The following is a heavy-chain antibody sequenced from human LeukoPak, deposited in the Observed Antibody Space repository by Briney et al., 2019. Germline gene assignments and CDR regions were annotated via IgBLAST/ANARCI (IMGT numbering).Heavy chain of an antibody. Sequence: PGGSLRLSCAASGFTFDDYAMHWVRQAPGKGLEWVSGISWNSGSIGYADSVKGRFTISRDNAKNSLYLQMNSLRAEDTALYYCAKGYYYDSSGYYAAYFDYWGQGTLVTVSS. V-gene: IGHV3-9*01. CDR2: ISWNSGSI. CDR3: AKGYYYDSSGYYAAYFDY. J-gene: IGHJ4*02. CDR1: GFTFDDYA. D-gene: IGHD3-22*01.